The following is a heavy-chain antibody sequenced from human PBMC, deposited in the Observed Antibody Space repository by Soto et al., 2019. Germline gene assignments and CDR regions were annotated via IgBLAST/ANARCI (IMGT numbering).Heavy chain of an antibody. Sequence: SETLSLTCTVSGDSIGGVGYWSWIRQFPGSGLEWIGCISSSGSTYYNPALNNRISLSLDTSQIQFSLKLISVTAADTAIYYCARSGVTGIVIPSHWFDPLGQGTLVTVSS. CDR2: ISSSGST. J-gene: IGHJ5*02. V-gene: IGHV4-31*03. CDR3: ARSGVTGIVIPSHWFDP. D-gene: IGHD2-21*02. CDR1: GDSIGGVGY.